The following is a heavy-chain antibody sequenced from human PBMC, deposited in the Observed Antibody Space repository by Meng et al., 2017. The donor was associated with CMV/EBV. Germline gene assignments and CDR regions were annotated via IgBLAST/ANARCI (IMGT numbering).Heavy chain of an antibody. CDR2: INSDGSST. J-gene: IGHJ4*02. CDR1: GFTVSSNY. D-gene: IGHD1-14*01. CDR3: ASDTGAEDY. V-gene: IGHV3-74*01. Sequence: GGPLRLSCAASGFTVSSNYMSWVRQAPGKGLVWVSRINSDGSSTSYADSVKGRFTISRDNAKNTLYLQMNSLRAEDTAVYYCASDTGAEDYWGQGTLVTVSS.